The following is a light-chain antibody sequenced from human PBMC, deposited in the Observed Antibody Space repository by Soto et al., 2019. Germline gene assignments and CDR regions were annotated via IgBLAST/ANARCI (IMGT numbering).Light chain of an antibody. CDR3: SSYTSSNTPYV. CDR2: EVT. J-gene: IGLJ1*01. Sequence: QSALTQPASVSGSPGQSSTISFTGSSSDVGAYNFVSWYQHHPGKAPKLILYEVTTHPSGVSSRFSGSKSGNTASLTISGLQADDEANYYCSSYTSSNTPYVFGTGTKVT. V-gene: IGLV2-14*01. CDR1: SSDVGAYNF.